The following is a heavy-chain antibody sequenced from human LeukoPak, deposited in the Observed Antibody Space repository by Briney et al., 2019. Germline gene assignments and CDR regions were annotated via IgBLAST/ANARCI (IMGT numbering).Heavy chain of an antibody. V-gene: IGHV3-30*18. J-gene: IGHJ4*02. CDR2: ISYDGSNK. D-gene: IGHD2-15*01. Sequence: PGRSLRLSCAASGFTFSSYGMHWVRQAPGKGLEWVAVISYDGSNKYYADSVKGRFTISRDNSKNTLYLQMNSLRAEDTAVYYCAKDTPGGSGGSCPHYWGQGTLVTVSS. CDR3: AKDTPGGSGGSCPHY. CDR1: GFTFSSYG.